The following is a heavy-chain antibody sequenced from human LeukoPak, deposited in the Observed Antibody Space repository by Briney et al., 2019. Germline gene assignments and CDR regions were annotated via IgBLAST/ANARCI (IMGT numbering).Heavy chain of an antibody. CDR1: GFTFSGYG. Sequence: GGSLRLSCAASGFTFSGYGMHWVRQAPGKGLEWVAVISYDGSNKYYADSVKGRFTISRDNSKNTLFLQMNSLRSEDTAMYYCARPYSSGWSLPFDYWGQGTLVTVSS. D-gene: IGHD6-19*01. J-gene: IGHJ4*02. CDR2: ISYDGSNK. V-gene: IGHV3-30*19. CDR3: ARPYSSGWSLPFDY.